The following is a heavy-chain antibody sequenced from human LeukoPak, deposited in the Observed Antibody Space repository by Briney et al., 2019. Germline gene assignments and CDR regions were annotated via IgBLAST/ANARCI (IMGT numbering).Heavy chain of an antibody. CDR2: INHSGST. J-gene: IGHJ4*02. D-gene: IGHD3-22*01. Sequence: PSETLSLTCAVYGGSFSGYYWSWIRQPPGKGLEWIGEINHSGSTNYNPSLKSRVTISVDTSKNQFSLKLSSVTAADTAVYYCARRQSLNSSGYYAHDYWGPGTLVTVSS. CDR1: GGSFSGYY. V-gene: IGHV4-34*01. CDR3: ARRQSLNSSGYYAHDY.